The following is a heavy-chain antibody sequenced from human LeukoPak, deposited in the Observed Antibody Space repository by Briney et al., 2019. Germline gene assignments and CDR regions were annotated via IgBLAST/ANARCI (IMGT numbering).Heavy chain of an antibody. D-gene: IGHD5-24*01. Sequence: GGSLRLSCAASGFTFSAYWMTWVRQAPGKGLEWVANIKEDGTEKNYVDSVKGRFTISRDNVKRSLYLEMNSLRVEDTAVYYCARGRWSDYWGQGTQVTVSS. CDR3: ARGRWSDY. CDR2: IKEDGTEK. J-gene: IGHJ4*02. CDR1: GFTFSAYW. V-gene: IGHV3-7*01.